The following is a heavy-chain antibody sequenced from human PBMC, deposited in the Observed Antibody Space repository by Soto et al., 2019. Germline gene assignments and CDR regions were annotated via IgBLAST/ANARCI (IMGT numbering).Heavy chain of an antibody. CDR3: ARDSGYYGSGSYYNYFDY. Sequence: PSETLSLTCTVSGGSLSSYYWSWIRQPPGKGLEWIGYIYHSGSPNYNPSLKGRVTISVDTSKNQFSLTLSPVTAADTAQYYCARDSGYYGSGSYYNYFDYWGQGTRVTVSS. V-gene: IGHV4-59*01. CDR2: IYHSGSP. CDR1: GGSLSSYY. J-gene: IGHJ4*02. D-gene: IGHD3-10*01.